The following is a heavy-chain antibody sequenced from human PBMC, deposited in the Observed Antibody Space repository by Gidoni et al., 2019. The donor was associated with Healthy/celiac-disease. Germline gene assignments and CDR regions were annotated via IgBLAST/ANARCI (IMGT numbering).Heavy chain of an antibody. CDR2: IYYSGST. J-gene: IGHJ5*02. V-gene: IGHV4-39*07. D-gene: IGHD5-18*01. Sequence: QLQLQESGPGLVKPSETLSLTCTVSGGSISSSSYYWGWIRQPPGKGLEWIGSIYYSGSTYYNPSLKSRVTISVDTSKNQFSLKLSSVTAADTAVYYCAAAAMETEIDPWGQGTLVTVSS. CDR1: GGSISSSSYY. CDR3: AAAAMETEIDP.